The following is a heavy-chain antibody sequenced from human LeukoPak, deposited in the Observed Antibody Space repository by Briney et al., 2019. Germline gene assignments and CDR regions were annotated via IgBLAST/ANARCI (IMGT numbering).Heavy chain of an antibody. CDR3: ARGLGIYGY. CDR1: GGSISSYY. D-gene: IGHD7-27*01. V-gene: IGHV4-59*01. Sequence: SETLSLTCTVSGGSISSYYWSWIRQPPGKGLEWIGYIYYGGSTNYNPSLKSRVTISVDTSKNQFSLKLSSVTAADTAVYYCARGLGIYGYWGQGTLVTVSS. J-gene: IGHJ4*02. CDR2: IYYGGST.